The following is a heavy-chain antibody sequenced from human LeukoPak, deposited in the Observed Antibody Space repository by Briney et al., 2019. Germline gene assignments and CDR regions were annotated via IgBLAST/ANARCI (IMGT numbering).Heavy chain of an antibody. V-gene: IGHV4-39*07. Sequence: KTSETLSLTCTVSGGSISSSSYYWGWIRQPPGKGLEWIGSIYYSGSTYYNPSLKSRVIISVDTSKDQFSLKLSSVTAADTAVYYCARDYAHGGAFDPWGQGTLVTVSS. D-gene: IGHD3-16*01. CDR2: IYYSGST. CDR3: ARDYAHGGAFDP. CDR1: GGSISSSSYY. J-gene: IGHJ5*02.